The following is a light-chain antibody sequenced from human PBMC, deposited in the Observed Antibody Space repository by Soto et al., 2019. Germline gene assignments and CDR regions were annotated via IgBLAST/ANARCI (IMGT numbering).Light chain of an antibody. J-gene: IGKJ5*01. CDR3: QQYGSSAPVT. V-gene: IGKV3-20*01. CDR2: GAS. Sequence: EIVLTQSPGTLSLSPGDGATLSCRASQSVTSNYLAWYQQKPGQAPRLLIYGASSRATGIPDRFSGGGSETDFTLTISRLEPEDFAIYYCQQYGSSAPVTFGQGTRLEIE. CDR1: QSVTSNY.